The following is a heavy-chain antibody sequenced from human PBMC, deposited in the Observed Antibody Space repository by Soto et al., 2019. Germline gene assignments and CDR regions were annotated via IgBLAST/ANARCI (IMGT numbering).Heavy chain of an antibody. D-gene: IGHD3-16*02. V-gene: IGHV4-34*01. J-gene: IGHJ3*02. CDR1: GGSFSGYY. CDR2: INHSGST. CDR3: ARLKGDDYVWGSYRSAFDI. Sequence: SETLSLTCAVYGGSFSGYYWSWIRQPPGKGLEWIGEINHSGSTNYNPSLKSRVTISVDTSKNQFSLKLSSVTAADTAVYYCARLKGDDYVWGSYRSAFDIWGQGTMVTVSS.